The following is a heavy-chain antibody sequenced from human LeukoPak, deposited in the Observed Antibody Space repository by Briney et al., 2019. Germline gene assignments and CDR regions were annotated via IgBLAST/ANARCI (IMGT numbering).Heavy chain of an antibody. CDR2: IYYSGST. Sequence: SETLSLTCTVSGGSISSNYWSWIRQPPRTGLEWIGYIYYSGSTNYNPSLKSRVTISVDTSKNQFSLKLSSVTAADTAVYYCSRAGSTAMVRYFDYWGQGTLVTVSS. CDR1: GGSISSNY. J-gene: IGHJ4*02. D-gene: IGHD5-18*01. CDR3: SRAGSTAMVRYFDY. V-gene: IGHV4-59*01.